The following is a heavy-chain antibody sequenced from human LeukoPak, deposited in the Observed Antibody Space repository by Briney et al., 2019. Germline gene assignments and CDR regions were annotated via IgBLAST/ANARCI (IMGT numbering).Heavy chain of an antibody. V-gene: IGHV3-66*02. CDR2: IYSGGST. J-gene: IGHJ4*02. Sequence: GGSLRLSCAASGFTVSSNYMSWVRQAPGKGLEWVSVIYSGGSTYYADSVKGRFTISRDNSKNTLYLQMNSLRAEDTAVYYCARVKKWERHFDYWGQGTLVTVSS. CDR1: GFTVSSNY. D-gene: IGHD1-26*01. CDR3: ARVKKWERHFDY.